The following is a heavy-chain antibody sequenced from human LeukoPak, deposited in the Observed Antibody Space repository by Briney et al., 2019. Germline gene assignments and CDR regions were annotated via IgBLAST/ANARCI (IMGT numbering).Heavy chain of an antibody. V-gene: IGHV1-2*02. CDR2: INPNSGGT. CDR3: ARGGCSSTSCYSYFDD. Sequence: GASVRVSCKASGYTFTGFYMHWVGQAPGQGLEWMGWINPNSGGTNYAQKFQGRVTMTRDTSLSTAYMELSRLRSDDTAVYYCARGGCSSTSCYSYFDDWGQGTLVTVSS. D-gene: IGHD2-2*01. J-gene: IGHJ4*02. CDR1: GYTFTGFY.